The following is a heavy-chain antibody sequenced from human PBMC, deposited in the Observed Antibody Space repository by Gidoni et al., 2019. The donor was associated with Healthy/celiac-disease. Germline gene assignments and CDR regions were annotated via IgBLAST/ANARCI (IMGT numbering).Heavy chain of an antibody. CDR3: ARGGDLGIAARGIFDY. J-gene: IGHJ4*02. V-gene: IGHV4-61*02. Sequence: IGRIYTSGSTNYNPSLKSRVTISVDTSKNQFSLKLSSVTAADTAVYYCARGGDLGIAARGIFDYWGQGTLVTVSS. CDR2: IYTSGST. D-gene: IGHD6-6*01.